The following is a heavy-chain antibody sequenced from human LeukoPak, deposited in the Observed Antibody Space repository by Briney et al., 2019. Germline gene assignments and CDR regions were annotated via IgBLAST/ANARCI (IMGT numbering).Heavy chain of an antibody. V-gene: IGHV3-48*04. CDR1: GFTFSSYS. CDR2: ISSSSTI. CDR3: ARDLVYYYDSSGYRNFDY. D-gene: IGHD3-22*01. J-gene: IGHJ4*02. Sequence: GGSLRLSCAASGFTFSSYSMNWVRQVPGKGLEWVSYISSSSTIYYADSVKGRFTVSRDNAKNSLYLQMNSLRAEDTAVYYCARDLVYYYDSSGYRNFDYWGQGTLVTVSS.